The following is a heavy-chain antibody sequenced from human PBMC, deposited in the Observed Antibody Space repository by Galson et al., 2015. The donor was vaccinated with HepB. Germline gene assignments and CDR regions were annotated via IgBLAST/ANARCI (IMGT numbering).Heavy chain of an antibody. Sequence: SCKASGGTFSSYTISWVRQAPGQGLEWMGRIIPILGIANYAQKFQGRVTITADKSTSTAYMELSSLRSEDTAVYYCAREGTDDSSLHFDYWGQGTLVTVSS. D-gene: IGHD3-22*01. CDR3: AREGTDDSSLHFDY. CDR1: GGTFSSYT. J-gene: IGHJ4*02. CDR2: IIPILGIA. V-gene: IGHV1-69*04.